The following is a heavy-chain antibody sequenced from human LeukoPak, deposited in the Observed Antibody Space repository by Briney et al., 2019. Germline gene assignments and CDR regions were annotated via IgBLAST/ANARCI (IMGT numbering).Heavy chain of an antibody. J-gene: IGHJ2*01. CDR3: AKDRLERRNWYFDL. CDR2: ISGSGGST. Sequence: PGGSPRLSCAASGFTFSSYAMSWVRQAPGKGLEWVSAISGSGGSTYYADSVKGRFTISRDNSKNTLYLQMNSLRAEDTAVYYCAKDRLERRNWYFDLWGRGTLVTVSS. CDR1: GFTFSSYA. V-gene: IGHV3-23*01. D-gene: IGHD1-1*01.